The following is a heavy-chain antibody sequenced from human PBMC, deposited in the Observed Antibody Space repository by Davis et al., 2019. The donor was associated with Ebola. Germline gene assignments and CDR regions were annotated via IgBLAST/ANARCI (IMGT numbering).Heavy chain of an antibody. CDR1: GFTFSSYW. D-gene: IGHD2-15*01. CDR2: INWNGGST. Sequence: GESLKISCAASGFTFSSYWMSWVRQAPGKGLEWVSGINWNGGSTGYADSVKGRFTISRDNAKNSLYLQMNSLRAEDTALYYCARDNPRHRDCSGGSCYPYYFDYWGQGTLVTVSS. CDR3: ARDNPRHRDCSGGSCYPYYFDY. J-gene: IGHJ4*02. V-gene: IGHV3-20*04.